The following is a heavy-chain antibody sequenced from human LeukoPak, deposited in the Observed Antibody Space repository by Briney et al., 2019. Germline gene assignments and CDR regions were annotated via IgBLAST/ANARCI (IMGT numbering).Heavy chain of an antibody. V-gene: IGHV3-74*01. CDR1: GFTFSRYW. CDR3: ARAPSEVGGYYPEYFRH. CDR2: LKSDGKT. J-gene: IGHJ1*01. D-gene: IGHD3-22*01. Sequence: PGRSLRLSCEAAGFTFSRYWMHWVRQAPGNGLVWVSRLKSDGKTNSANSVKSRFTISRDNAKNTVSLQMDSLRAEDTGVYYCARAPSEVGGYYPEYFRHWGQGTLVT.